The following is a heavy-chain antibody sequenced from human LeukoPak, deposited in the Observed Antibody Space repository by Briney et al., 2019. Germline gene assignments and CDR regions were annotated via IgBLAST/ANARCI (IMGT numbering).Heavy chain of an antibody. V-gene: IGHV3-23*01. J-gene: IGHJ4*02. CDR1: GFASSSYA. CDR3: AKGGSFRAFDY. CDR2: TSGSGGST. D-gene: IGHD6-13*01. Sequence: GGSLRLSCAASGFASSSYAMSWVRQAPGEGLEWVSTTSGSGGSTDYSDSVTGRFTISRDNSKNTLYLQMNSLRADDTALYYCAKGGSFRAFDYWGQGTLVTVSS.